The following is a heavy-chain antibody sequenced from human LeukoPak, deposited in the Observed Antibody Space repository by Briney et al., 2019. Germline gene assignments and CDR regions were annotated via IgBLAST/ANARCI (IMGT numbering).Heavy chain of an antibody. V-gene: IGHV4-4*07. CDR2: IYTSGST. CDR1: GGSISSYY. Sequence: PSETLSLTCTVSGGSISSYYWSWIRQPAGKGLEWIGRIYTSGSTNYNPSLKSRVTMSVDTSKNQFSLKLSSVTAADTAVYYCARDGFMVRGVQAFDIWGQGTVVTVSS. J-gene: IGHJ3*02. D-gene: IGHD3-10*01. CDR3: ARDGFMVRGVQAFDI.